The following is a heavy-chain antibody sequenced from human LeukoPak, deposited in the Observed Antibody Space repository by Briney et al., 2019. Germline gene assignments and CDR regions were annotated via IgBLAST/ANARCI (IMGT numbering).Heavy chain of an antibody. J-gene: IGHJ4*02. CDR3: ARDTSDYSGSYFDY. CDR2: IYTSGST. V-gene: IGHV4-61*02. D-gene: IGHD1-26*01. Sequence: PSETLSLTCTVSGGSLSSGSYYWSWIRQPAGKGLEWIGRIYTSGSTNYNPSLKSSVNISIDTSKNHFSLKLSSVTAADTAAYYCARDTSDYSGSYFDYWGQGTLVTVSS. CDR1: GGSLSSGSYY.